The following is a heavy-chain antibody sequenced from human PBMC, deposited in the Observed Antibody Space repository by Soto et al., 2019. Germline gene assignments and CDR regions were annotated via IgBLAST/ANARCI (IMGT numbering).Heavy chain of an antibody. J-gene: IGHJ4*02. CDR1: GFTFGSCA. Sequence: EVQLLESGGGLVQPGGSLRLSCAASGFTFGSCAMGWVRQAPGKGLEWVSLISDSGGSAYYADSVKGRFSISRDSSKNTRYMHVNRLRAEDTAVYYGVKVSYSYCSGGRCYRGLDYWGQGTLVTVSS. D-gene: IGHD2-15*01. V-gene: IGHV3-23*01. CDR2: ISDSGGSA. CDR3: VKVSYSYCSGGRCYRGLDY.